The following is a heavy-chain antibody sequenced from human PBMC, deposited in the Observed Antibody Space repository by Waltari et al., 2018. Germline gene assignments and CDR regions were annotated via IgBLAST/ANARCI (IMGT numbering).Heavy chain of an antibody. CDR1: GGSFSGYS. J-gene: IGHJ4*02. Sequence: QVQLQQWGAGLLKPSETLSLTCAVYGGSFSGYSWSWIRQPPGKGLEWIGEINHSGSTNYNPSLKSRVTISVDTSKNQFSLKLSSVTAADTAVYYCARAPYSGNFDYWGQGTLVTVSS. V-gene: IGHV4-34*01. CDR2: INHSGST. CDR3: ARAPYSGNFDY. D-gene: IGHD2-21*01.